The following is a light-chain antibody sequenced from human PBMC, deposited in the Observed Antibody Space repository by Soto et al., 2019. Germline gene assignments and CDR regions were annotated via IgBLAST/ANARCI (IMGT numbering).Light chain of an antibody. CDR3: KERSNWPPV. Sequence: IRMTQSPSTLSAPVGDSHSITCRASQNIRNWLAWYQQKPGKAPNPLIYDASSLKSGVPARFSGSGSGTDFTLTISSLEPEDFAVYYSKERSNWPPVFCPGTKVDIK. J-gene: IGKJ3*01. CDR1: QNIRNW. CDR2: DAS. V-gene: IGKV1-5*01.